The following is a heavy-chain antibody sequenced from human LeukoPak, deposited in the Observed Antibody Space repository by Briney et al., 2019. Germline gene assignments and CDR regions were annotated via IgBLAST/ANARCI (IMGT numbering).Heavy chain of an antibody. CDR3: AREGGEGYSSSWFDY. Sequence: SETLSLTCTVSGGSISSYYWSWIRQPPGKGLEWIGYIYYSGSTNYNPSLKSRVTISVDTSKNQFSLKLSSVTAADTAVYYCAREGGEGYSSSWFDYWGQGTLVTVSS. D-gene: IGHD6-13*01. V-gene: IGHV4-59*01. CDR2: IYYSGST. CDR1: GGSISSYY. J-gene: IGHJ4*02.